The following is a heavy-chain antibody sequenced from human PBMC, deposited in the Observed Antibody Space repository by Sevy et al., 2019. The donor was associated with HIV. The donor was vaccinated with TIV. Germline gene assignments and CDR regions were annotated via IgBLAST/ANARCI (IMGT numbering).Heavy chain of an antibody. CDR2: INHSGST. V-gene: IGHV4-34*01. Sequence: SETLSLTCAVYGGSFSGYYWSWIRQPPGKGLEWIGEINHSGSTNYNPSLKSRVTMSVDTSKNQFSLKLSSVTAADTAVYYCARGPNFWSGYYTSYYYYYMDVWGKGTTVTVSS. CDR3: ARGPNFWSGYYTSYYYYYMDV. D-gene: IGHD3-3*01. CDR1: GGSFSGYY. J-gene: IGHJ6*03.